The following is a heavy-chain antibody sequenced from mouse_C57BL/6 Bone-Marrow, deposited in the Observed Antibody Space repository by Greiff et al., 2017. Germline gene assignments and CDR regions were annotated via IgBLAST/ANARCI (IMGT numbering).Heavy chain of an antibody. CDR1: GYTFTDYE. V-gene: IGHV1-15*01. Sequence: VQLQQSGAELVRPGASVTLSCKASGYTFTDYEMHWVKQTPVHGLEWIGAIDPETGGTAYNQKFKGKDILTADKSSSAAYMELRSLTSEDSAVYYCTRMGPLYFDYWGQGTTLTVSS. CDR2: IDPETGGT. CDR3: TRMGPLYFDY. J-gene: IGHJ2*01. D-gene: IGHD4-1*01.